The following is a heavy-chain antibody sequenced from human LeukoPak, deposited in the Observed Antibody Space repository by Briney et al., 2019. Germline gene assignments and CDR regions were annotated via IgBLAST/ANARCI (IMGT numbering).Heavy chain of an antibody. D-gene: IGHD6-13*01. J-gene: IGHJ5*02. CDR1: GGTFSSYA. V-gene: IGHV1-69*04. Sequence: ASVKVSCKASGGTFSSYAISWVRQAPGQGLEWMGRIIPILGIANYAQKFQGRVTITADKSTSTAYMELSSLRSEDTAVYYCARDLGPIAAAGTGSSSDWYYNWFDPWGQGTLVTVSS. CDR2: IIPILGIA. CDR3: ARDLGPIAAAGTGSSSDWYYNWFDP.